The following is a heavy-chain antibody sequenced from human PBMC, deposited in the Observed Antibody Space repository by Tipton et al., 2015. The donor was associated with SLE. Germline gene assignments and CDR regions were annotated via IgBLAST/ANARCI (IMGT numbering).Heavy chain of an antibody. CDR3: ARGYVSYYGLDV. Sequence: TLSLTCTVSGGSIRSGGYYWRLIHPPPKKGLEWIGHKYYSGTTYYNPSLEGRVIISVDTSKSQFFLNLTSVTAADTAVYYCARGYVSYYGLDVWGQGTTVTVPS. D-gene: IGHD3-16*01. V-gene: IGHV4-31*03. J-gene: IGHJ6*02. CDR1: GGSIRSGGYY. CDR2: KYYSGTT.